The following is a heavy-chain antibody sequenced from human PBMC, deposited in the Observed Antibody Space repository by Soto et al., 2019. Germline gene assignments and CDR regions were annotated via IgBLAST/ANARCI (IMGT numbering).Heavy chain of an antibody. Sequence: SETLSLTCTVSGDSISSGDYYWSWIRQPPGKGLEWIGYIYYSGSTNYNPSLKSRVTISVDTSRNQFSLKLTSVTAADTGIYYCVTDEDGNFFHYWGQGTLVTVSS. V-gene: IGHV4-61*08. CDR3: VTDEDGNFFHY. D-gene: IGHD4-17*01. J-gene: IGHJ4*02. CDR2: IYYSGST. CDR1: GDSISSGDYY.